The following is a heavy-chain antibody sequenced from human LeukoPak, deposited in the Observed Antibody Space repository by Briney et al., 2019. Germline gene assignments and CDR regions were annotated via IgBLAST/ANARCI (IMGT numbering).Heavy chain of an antibody. Sequence: GGSLRLSCAASGFTFSDCSMHCVRLAPGKGLEWVAFIRYDGIGKSYADSVKGRFTVSRDNSKNTLFLQMNSLRTEDTAVYYCAKEPGSTGAYDTWGQGTLVTVSS. CDR1: GFTFSDCS. D-gene: IGHD5-12*01. CDR2: IRYDGIGK. J-gene: IGHJ4*02. CDR3: AKEPGSTGAYDT. V-gene: IGHV3-30*02.